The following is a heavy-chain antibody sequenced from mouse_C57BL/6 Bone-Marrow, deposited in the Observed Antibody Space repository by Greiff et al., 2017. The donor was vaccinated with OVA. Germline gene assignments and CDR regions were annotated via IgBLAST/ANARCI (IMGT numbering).Heavy chain of an antibody. CDR1: GFTFSDYG. J-gene: IGHJ3*01. CDR2: ISNLAYSI. Sequence: EVQRVESGGGLVQPGGSLKLSCAASGFTFSDYGMAWVRQAPRKGPEWVAFISNLAYSIYYADTVTGRFTISRENAKNTLYLEMSSLRSEDTAMYYCAGSYYSNYGFAYWGQGTLVTVSA. V-gene: IGHV5-15*01. CDR3: AGSYYSNYGFAY. D-gene: IGHD2-5*01.